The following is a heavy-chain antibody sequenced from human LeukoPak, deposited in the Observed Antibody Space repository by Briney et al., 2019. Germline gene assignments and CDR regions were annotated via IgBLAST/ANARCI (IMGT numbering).Heavy chain of an antibody. V-gene: IGHV3-48*04. J-gene: IGHJ6*03. Sequence: GGSLRLSCAASGFTFSSYSMNWVRQAPGKGPEWVSYISSSSGTIYNADSVTGRFTISRDNAKNSLYLQMNSLRAEDTALYYCARGQGDFWSGYYYYYYMDVWGKGTTVTVSS. CDR3: ARGQGDFWSGYYYYYYMDV. D-gene: IGHD3-3*01. CDR1: GFTFSSYS. CDR2: ISSSSGTI.